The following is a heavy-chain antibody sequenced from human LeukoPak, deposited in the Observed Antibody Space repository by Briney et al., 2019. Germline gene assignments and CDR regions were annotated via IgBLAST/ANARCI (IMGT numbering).Heavy chain of an antibody. J-gene: IGHJ6*03. V-gene: IGHV4-59*01. CDR2: IYYSGST. Sequence: SETLSLTCTAAGGSISSYYWSWIRQPPGKGLEWIGYIYYSGSTNYNPSLKSRVTISVDTSKNQFSLKLSSVTAADTAVYYCARDRRIAAAGTYYYYYMDVWGKGTTVTVSS. CDR1: GGSISSYY. CDR3: ARDRRIAAAGTYYYYYMDV. D-gene: IGHD6-13*01.